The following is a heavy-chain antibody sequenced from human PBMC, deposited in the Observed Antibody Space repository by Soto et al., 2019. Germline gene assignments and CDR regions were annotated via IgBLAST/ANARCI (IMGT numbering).Heavy chain of an antibody. CDR3: ANIFRTLYPATPPFDS. V-gene: IGHV3-23*01. J-gene: IGHJ4*02. Sequence: EVQLLESGGGLVQPGGSLRLSCAASGFTFSSYAMSWVRQAPGKGLEWVSAIDGTGSDAYYADSVKGRFTISRDNSRNPLTLKMKTLGAKDRAVYYCANIFRTLYPATPPFDSWGQGPWSPSP. D-gene: IGHD2-15*01. CDR1: GFTFSSYA. CDR2: IDGTGSDA.